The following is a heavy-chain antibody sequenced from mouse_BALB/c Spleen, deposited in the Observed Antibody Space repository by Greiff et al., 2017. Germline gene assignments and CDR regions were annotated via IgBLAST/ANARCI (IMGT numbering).Heavy chain of an antibody. CDR2: ISSGGST. CDR3: ARGMHYYGLFAY. J-gene: IGHJ3*01. V-gene: IGHV5-6-5*01. CDR1: GFTFSSYA. Sequence: EVQLVESGGGLVKPGGSLKLSCAASGFTFSSYAMSWVRQTPEKRLEWVASISSGGSTYYPDSVKGRFTISRYNARNILYLQMSSLRSEDTAMYYCARGMHYYGLFAYWGQGTLVTVSA. D-gene: IGHD1-1*01.